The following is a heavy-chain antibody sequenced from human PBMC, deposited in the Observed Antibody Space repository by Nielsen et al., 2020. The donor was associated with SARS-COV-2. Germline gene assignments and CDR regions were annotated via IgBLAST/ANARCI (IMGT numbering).Heavy chain of an antibody. V-gene: IGHV4-31*03. D-gene: IGHD4-17*01. J-gene: IGHJ6*02. CDR3: ARAALRFYYYGMDV. CDR1: GGSISSGGYY. CDR2: IYYSGST. Sequence: SETLSLTCTVSGGSISSGGYYWSWIRQHPGKGLEWIGYIYYSGSTYYNPSLKSRVTISVDTSKNQFSLKLSSVTAADTAVYYCARAALRFYYYGMDVWGQGTTVTVSS.